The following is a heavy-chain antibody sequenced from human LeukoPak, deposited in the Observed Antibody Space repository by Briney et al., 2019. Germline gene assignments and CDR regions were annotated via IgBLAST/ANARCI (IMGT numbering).Heavy chain of an antibody. J-gene: IGHJ4*02. CDR2: ISGSGGST. CDR3: ARDEDTSALSEY. Sequence: PGGSLRLSCAASGFTFSSYAMSWVRQAPGKGLEWVSAISGSGGSTYCADSVKGRLTISRDNSKSTLYLQMDSLRAEDTAVFYCARDEDTSALSEYWGQGTLVTVSS. CDR1: GFTFSSYA. D-gene: IGHD2/OR15-2a*01. V-gene: IGHV3-23*01.